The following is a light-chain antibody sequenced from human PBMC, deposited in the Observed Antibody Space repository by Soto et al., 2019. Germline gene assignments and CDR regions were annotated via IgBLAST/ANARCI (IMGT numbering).Light chain of an antibody. Sequence: QPVLTQPASVSGSPGQSITISCTGTSRDVGGYNLVSWYQQHPGKAPKLMIYEDSARPSGISNRFSGSKSGDTASLTISRLQAEDEAHYYCCSYAGSRTFVFGGGTQLTVL. CDR3: CSYAGSRTFV. CDR1: SRDVGGYNL. J-gene: IGLJ3*02. CDR2: EDS. V-gene: IGLV2-23*02.